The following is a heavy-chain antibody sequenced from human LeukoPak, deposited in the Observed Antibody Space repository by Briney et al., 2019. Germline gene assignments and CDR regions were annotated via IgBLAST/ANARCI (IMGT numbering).Heavy chain of an antibody. CDR1: GFTLSDYH. CDR2: ISYDGSNK. J-gene: IGHJ4*02. Sequence: GGSLRLSCAASGFTLSDYHMNWVRQAPGKGLEWVAVISYDGSNKYYADSVKGRFTISRDNSKNTLYLQMNSLRAEDTAVYYCARDVFYHSSSSGFDYWGQGTLVTVSS. CDR3: ARDVFYHSSSSGFDY. D-gene: IGHD6-6*01. V-gene: IGHV3-30*01.